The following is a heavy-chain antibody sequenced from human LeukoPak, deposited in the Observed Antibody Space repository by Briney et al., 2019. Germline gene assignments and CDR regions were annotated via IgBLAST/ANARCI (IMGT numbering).Heavy chain of an antibody. CDR3: VRDLQLPPGYYYGMDV. J-gene: IGHJ6*02. CDR1: GFTVSSNY. V-gene: IGHV3-53*01. Sequence: GGSLRLSCAASGFTVSSNYMSWVRQAPGKGLEWVSVIYSGGSTYYADSVKGRFTISRDNSKNTLYLQMNSLRAEDTAVYYCVRDLQLPPGYYYGMDVWGQGTTVTVSS. D-gene: IGHD5-18*01. CDR2: IYSGGST.